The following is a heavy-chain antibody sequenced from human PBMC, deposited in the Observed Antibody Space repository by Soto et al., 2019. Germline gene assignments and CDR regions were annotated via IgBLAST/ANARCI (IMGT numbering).Heavy chain of an antibody. J-gene: IGHJ4*02. CDR1: GFTFSNAW. CDR3: TTDPVTMIVVVPSSG. V-gene: IGHV3-15*07. Sequence: GXLRLSCAASGFTFSNAWMNWVRQAPGKGLEWVGRIKSKTDGGTTDYAAPVKGRFTISRDDSKNTLYLQMNSLKTEDTAVYYCTTDPVTMIVVVPSSGWGQGTLVTVSS. CDR2: IKSKTDGGTT. D-gene: IGHD3-22*01.